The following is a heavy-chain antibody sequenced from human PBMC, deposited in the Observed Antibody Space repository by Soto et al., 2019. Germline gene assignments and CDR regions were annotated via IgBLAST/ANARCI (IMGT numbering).Heavy chain of an antibody. D-gene: IGHD3-22*01. V-gene: IGHV4-39*01. CDR1: GGSISSSSYY. J-gene: IGHJ3*02. CDR2: IYYSGST. CDR3: ARPNYYDSSGSTGGAFDI. Sequence: SETLSLTCTVSGGSISSSSYYWGWIRQPPGKGLEWIGSIYYSGSTYYNPSLKSRVTISVDTSKNQFSLKLSSVTAADTAVYYCARPNYYDSSGSTGGAFDIRGQGTMVTVPS.